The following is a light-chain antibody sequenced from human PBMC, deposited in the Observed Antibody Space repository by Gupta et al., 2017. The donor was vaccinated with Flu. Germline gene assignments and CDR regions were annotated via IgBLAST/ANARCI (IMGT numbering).Light chain of an antibody. CDR2: EVS. J-gene: IGLJ3*02. V-gene: IGLV2-14*01. Sequence: QSALTQPASVSGSPGQSITISCAGTSSDVGAYNHVSWYRQHPGKAPKLMIFEVSDRPSGVSNRFSGSKSGNTASLTVSGLQAEDEADYHCSSYSSSSTLWVFGGGTKLTVL. CDR1: SSDVGAYNH. CDR3: SSYSSSSTLWV.